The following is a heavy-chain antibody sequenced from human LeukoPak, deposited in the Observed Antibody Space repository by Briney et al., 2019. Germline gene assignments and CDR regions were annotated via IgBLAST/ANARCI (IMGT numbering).Heavy chain of an antibody. D-gene: IGHD1-1*01. CDR3: ARDLNWDHRAPKNEGFDY. J-gene: IGHJ4*02. V-gene: IGHV3-30-3*01. CDR1: GFTFSSFA. CDR2: ISYDGNNQ. Sequence: GGSLRLSCAASGFTFSSFAMHWVRQAPGKGLDWVAVISYDGNNQYYADSVKGRFTISRDNSKNTLFLQMDSLRAEDTAVYFCARDLNWDHRAPKNEGFDYWGQGTLVTVSS.